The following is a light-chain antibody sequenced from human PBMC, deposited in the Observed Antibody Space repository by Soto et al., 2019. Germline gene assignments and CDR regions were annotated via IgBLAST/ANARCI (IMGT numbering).Light chain of an antibody. V-gene: IGLV1-40*01. J-gene: IGLJ2*01. Sequence: QAVVTQPPSVSGAPGQRVTISCTGSSSNIGAGYDVHWYQQLPGTAPKLLIYGNSNRPSGVPDRFSGSKSGTSASLAITGLQAEDEADYYCQSYDGSLSGVVFVGGTMLTVL. CDR3: QSYDGSLSGVV. CDR2: GNS. CDR1: SSNIGAGYD.